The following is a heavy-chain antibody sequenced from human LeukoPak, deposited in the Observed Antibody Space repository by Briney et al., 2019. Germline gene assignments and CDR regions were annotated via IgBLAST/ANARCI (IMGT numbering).Heavy chain of an antibody. V-gene: IGHV4-39*01. D-gene: IGHD1-1*01. CDR1: GGSISSSPYY. CDR3: ARPTTGPATQGYDS. J-gene: IGHJ4*02. Sequence: SETLSLTCTVSGGSISSSPYYWAWIRQPPGRGLERIGSIYYRGNTYHNPSLKSRVTISVDTSKNQFSLSVISVTAADTAVYFCARPTTGPATQGYDSWGRGILVTVAS. CDR2: IYYRGNT.